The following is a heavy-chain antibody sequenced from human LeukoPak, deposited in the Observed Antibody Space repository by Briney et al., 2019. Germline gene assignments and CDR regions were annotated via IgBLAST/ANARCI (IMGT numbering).Heavy chain of an antibody. V-gene: IGHV5-51*01. CDR3: ARLWGNSKTYFYYYVDV. Sequence: GESLKISCKGSGYSFISYWIGWVRQMPGKGLEWMGIIYPSDSDTRYSPSFQGQVTISADKSISTAYLQWSSLKASDTAIYYCARLWGNSKTYFYYYVDVWAKGTTVTVSS. D-gene: IGHD4-11*01. J-gene: IGHJ6*03. CDR1: GYSFISYW. CDR2: IYPSDSDT.